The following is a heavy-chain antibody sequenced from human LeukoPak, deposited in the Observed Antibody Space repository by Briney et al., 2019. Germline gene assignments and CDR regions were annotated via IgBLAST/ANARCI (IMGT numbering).Heavy chain of an antibody. V-gene: IGHV3-11*04. D-gene: IGHD3-22*01. CDR2: ISSSGSTI. J-gene: IGHJ3*02. Sequence: PGGSLRLSCAASGFTFSDYYMSWIRQAPGKGLEWVSYISSSGSTIYYADSVKGRFTISRDNAKNSLYLQMNSLRAEDTAVYYCARQPDYYDSSGYYYGAFDIWGQGTMVTVSS. CDR1: GFTFSDYY. CDR3: ARQPDYYDSSGYYYGAFDI.